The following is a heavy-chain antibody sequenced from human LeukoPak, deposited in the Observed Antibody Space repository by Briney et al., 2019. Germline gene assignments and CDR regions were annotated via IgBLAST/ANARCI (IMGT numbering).Heavy chain of an antibody. J-gene: IGHJ5*02. Sequence: PSETLSLTCTVSGYSISSGYYWSWIRQPPGKGLEWIGYIYYSGSTNYNPSLKSRVTISVDTSKNQFSLKLSSVTAADTAVYYCARAPYDYVWGSYRYVSWFDPWGQGTLVTVSS. D-gene: IGHD3-16*02. CDR1: GYSISSGYY. CDR2: IYYSGST. CDR3: ARAPYDYVWGSYRYVSWFDP. V-gene: IGHV4-61*01.